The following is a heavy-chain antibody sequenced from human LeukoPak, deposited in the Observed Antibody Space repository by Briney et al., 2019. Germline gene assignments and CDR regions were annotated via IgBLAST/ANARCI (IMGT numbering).Heavy chain of an antibody. CDR1: GFTFSDYY. V-gene: IGHV3-11*01. CDR2: ISSSGSTI. J-gene: IGHJ4*02. CDR3: ASPKSWIQLWFSFDY. D-gene: IGHD5-18*01. Sequence: GGSLRLSCAVSGFTFSDYYMSWIRQGPGKGLEWVSYISSSGSTIYYADSVKGRFTISRDNAKNSLYLQMNSLRAEDTAVYYCASPKSWIQLWFSFDYWGQGALVTVSS.